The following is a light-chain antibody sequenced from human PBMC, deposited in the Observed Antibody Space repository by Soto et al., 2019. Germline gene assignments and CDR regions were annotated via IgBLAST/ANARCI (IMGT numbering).Light chain of an antibody. CDR3: GTWDSSLSVGV. Sequence: QSVLTQPPSVSAAPGQKVTISCSGSSSNIRNNYVSWYQQLPGTAPKLLIYDNDSRPSGIPDRFSGSKSGTSATLGITGLQTGDEADYYCGTWDSSLSVGVFGTGTKVTVL. CDR2: DND. CDR1: SSNIRNNY. J-gene: IGLJ1*01. V-gene: IGLV1-51*01.